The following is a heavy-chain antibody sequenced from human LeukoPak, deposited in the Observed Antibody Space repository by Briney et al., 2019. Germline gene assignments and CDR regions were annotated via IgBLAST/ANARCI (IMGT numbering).Heavy chain of an antibody. CDR2: ITGSGANT. D-gene: IGHD1-14*01. J-gene: IGHJ4*02. CDR3: ASLMSRVIVTGDFDN. V-gene: IGHV3-23*01. Sequence: GGSLRLSCAASGFTFSSYGMHWVRQAPGKGLEWVSGITGSGANTYYADSVKGRFTISRNNSKNTLSLQMNSLRAEDTAVYYCASLMSRVIVTGDFDNWGQGTLVTVS. CDR1: GFTFSSYG.